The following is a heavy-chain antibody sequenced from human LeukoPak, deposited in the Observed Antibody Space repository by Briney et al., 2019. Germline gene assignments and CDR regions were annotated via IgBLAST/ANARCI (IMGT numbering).Heavy chain of an antibody. J-gene: IGHJ5*02. CDR2: INPNSGGT. D-gene: IGHD3-10*01. Sequence: ASVKVSCKASGYTFTGYYMHWVRQAPGQGLEWMGWINPNSGGTNYAQKFQGRVTTTRDTSISTAYMELSRLRSEDTAVYYCASEITMVRGVIIARYRRGLGFDPWGQGTLVTVSS. CDR3: ASEITMVRGVIIARYRRGLGFDP. CDR1: GYTFTGYY. V-gene: IGHV1-2*02.